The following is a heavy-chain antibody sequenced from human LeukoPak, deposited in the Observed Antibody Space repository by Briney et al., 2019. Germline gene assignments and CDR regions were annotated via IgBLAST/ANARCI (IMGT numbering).Heavy chain of an antibody. CDR2: IKEDGSEK. Sequence: GGSLRLSCAASGFTFISYWMSWVRQAPGKGLEWVAKIKEDGSEKYYVDSVKGRFTISRDNAKNSVSLQMNSLRAEDTAVYYCARRGLEWLLSLYYYMDVWGKGTTVTVSS. J-gene: IGHJ6*03. CDR3: ARRGLEWLLSLYYYMDV. D-gene: IGHD3-3*01. V-gene: IGHV3-7*01. CDR1: GFTFISYW.